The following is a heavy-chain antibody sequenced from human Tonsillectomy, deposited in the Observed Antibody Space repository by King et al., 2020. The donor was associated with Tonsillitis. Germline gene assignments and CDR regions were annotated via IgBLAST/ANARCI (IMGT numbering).Heavy chain of an antibody. V-gene: IGHV3-23*04. CDR2: IVTSDGRT. Sequence: EVQLVESGGGLIQPGGSLRLSCAASGFNFSNYAMNWVRQAPGKGLEWVATIVTSDGRTFHADSVRGRFTVSRDTSKNTLFLQMNSLRAEDTAIDYCAKDLLGGGYVNFDYWGQGALVTVSS. D-gene: IGHD2-15*01. CDR1: GFNFSNYA. J-gene: IGHJ4*02. CDR3: AKDLLGGGYVNFDY.